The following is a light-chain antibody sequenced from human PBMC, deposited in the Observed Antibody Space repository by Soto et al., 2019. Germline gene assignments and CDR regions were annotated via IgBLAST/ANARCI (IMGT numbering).Light chain of an antibody. Sequence: QLVLTQSPSASASLGASVKLTCSLSSGHSSYAIAWHQQQPEKGPRYLMKLNSDGSHSKGDGIPDRFSGSSSGAERYLTISSLQSEDEADYYCQTWGTGIHKVLGGGTKLTVL. CDR1: SGHSSYA. CDR2: LNSDGSH. J-gene: IGLJ2*01. CDR3: QTWGTGIHKV. V-gene: IGLV4-69*01.